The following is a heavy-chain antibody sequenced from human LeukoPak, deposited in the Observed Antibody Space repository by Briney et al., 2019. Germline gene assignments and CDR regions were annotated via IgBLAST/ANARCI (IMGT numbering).Heavy chain of an antibody. CDR2: ISSSGSTI. V-gene: IGHV3-11*01. CDR3: ARDMTGIAAAGRPDY. Sequence: GGSLRLSCAAPGFTFSDYYMSWIRQAPGKGLEWVSYISSSGSTIYYADSVKGRFTISRDNAKNSLYLQMNSLRAEDTAVYYCARDMTGIAAAGRPDYWGQGTLVTVSS. CDR1: GFTFSDYY. D-gene: IGHD6-13*01. J-gene: IGHJ4*02.